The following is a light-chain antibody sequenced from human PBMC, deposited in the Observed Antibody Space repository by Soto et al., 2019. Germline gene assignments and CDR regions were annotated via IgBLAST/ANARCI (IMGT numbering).Light chain of an antibody. V-gene: IGLV2-14*01. J-gene: IGLJ1*01. CDR3: CSCSSSSPLYV. CDR2: DVS. Sequence: QSALTQPASVSGSPGQSITISCTGASGDVGGYDSVSWYQQYSGRAPKLMIYDVSNRFSGVSNRFSGSKSGNTASLTISGLQAEDEADYSCCSCSSSSPLYVFGTGTKLTVL. CDR1: SGDVGGYDS.